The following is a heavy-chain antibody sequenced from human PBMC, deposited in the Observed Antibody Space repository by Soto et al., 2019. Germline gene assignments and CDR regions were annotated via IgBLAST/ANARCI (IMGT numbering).Heavy chain of an antibody. CDR1: GGSFSGYY. V-gene: IGHV4-34*01. D-gene: IGHD2-8*02. J-gene: IGHJ4*02. CDR2: INHSGST. Sequence: QVQLQQWGAGLLKPSETLSLTCAVYGGSFSGYYLTWIRQPPGTGLEWIGEINHSGSTNYNPSLKSRVTISVDTSKHQFSLKLTSVTAADTAVYYCARDKITGLFDYWGQGTLITVSS. CDR3: ARDKITGLFDY.